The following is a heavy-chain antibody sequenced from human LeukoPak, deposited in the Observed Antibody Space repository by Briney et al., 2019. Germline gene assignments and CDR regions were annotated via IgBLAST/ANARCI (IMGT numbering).Heavy chain of an antibody. Sequence: GGTLRLSCAASGFTFSSYGMSWVRQAPGKGLEWVSAISGSGGSTYYADSVKGRFTISRDNSKNTLYLQMNSLRAEDTGFYYCAKDSGSSGWAIDSWGQGTLVTVSS. CDR1: GFTFSSYG. J-gene: IGHJ4*02. V-gene: IGHV3-23*01. CDR3: AKDSGSSGWAIDS. D-gene: IGHD6-19*01. CDR2: ISGSGGST.